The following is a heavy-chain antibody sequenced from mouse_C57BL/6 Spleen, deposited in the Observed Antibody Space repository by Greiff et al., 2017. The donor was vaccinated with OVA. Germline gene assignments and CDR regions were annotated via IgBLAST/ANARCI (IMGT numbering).Heavy chain of an antibody. V-gene: IGHV6-6*01. Sequence: EVMLVESGGGLVQPGGSMKLSCAASGFTFSDAWMDWVRQSPEKGLEWVAEIRNKANNHATYYAESVKGRFTISRDDSKSSVYLQMNSLRAEDTGIYYCTRPYYERYWYFDVWGTGTTVTVSS. CDR1: GFTFSDAW. J-gene: IGHJ1*03. CDR3: TRPYYERYWYFDV. D-gene: IGHD2-10*01. CDR2: IRNKANNHAT.